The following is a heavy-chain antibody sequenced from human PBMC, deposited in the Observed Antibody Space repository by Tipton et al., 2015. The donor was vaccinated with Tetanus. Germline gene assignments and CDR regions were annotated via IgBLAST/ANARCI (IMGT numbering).Heavy chain of an antibody. CDR1: GGPFYKHG. CDR3: VRGPPPESDWNYLIDF. J-gene: IGHJ4*02. V-gene: IGHV1-69*01. D-gene: IGHD1-7*01. CDR2: IIPASGVT. Sequence: QSGPEVKKPGSSVKVSCKSSGGPFYKHGIDWVRQAPGQGLEWMGGIIPASGVTNYAHRFQGRVTMTADASTTTVHMELSNLRSDDTAVYYCVRGPPPESDWNYLIDFWGQGTLVTVSS.